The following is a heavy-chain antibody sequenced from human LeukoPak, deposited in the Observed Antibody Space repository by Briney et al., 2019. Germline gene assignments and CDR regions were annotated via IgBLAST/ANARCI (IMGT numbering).Heavy chain of an antibody. D-gene: IGHD6-19*01. CDR1: GGSISSSSYY. J-gene: IGHJ3*02. CDR3: ARESPPYSSGWEDAFDI. Sequence: SETLSLTCTVSGGSISSSSYYWGWIRQPPGKGLDWIGSIYYSGSTYYNPSLKSRVTISVDTSKNQFSLKLSSVTAADTAVYYCARESPPYSSGWEDAFDIWGQGTMVTVSS. V-gene: IGHV4-39*07. CDR2: IYYSGST.